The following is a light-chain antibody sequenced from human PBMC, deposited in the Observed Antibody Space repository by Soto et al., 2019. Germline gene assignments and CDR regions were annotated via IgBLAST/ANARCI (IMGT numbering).Light chain of an antibody. Sequence: AIRMTQSPSSLSASMGDRVTITCRASQGISNYLAWYQQKPGRAPRLLIYAASTLQSGVPSRFSVSGSGTDFSLTISSLQSEDFASYSCQQYYSYPITFGQGTRLEIK. CDR1: QGISNY. J-gene: IGKJ5*01. V-gene: IGKV1-8*01. CDR2: AAS. CDR3: QQYYSYPIT.